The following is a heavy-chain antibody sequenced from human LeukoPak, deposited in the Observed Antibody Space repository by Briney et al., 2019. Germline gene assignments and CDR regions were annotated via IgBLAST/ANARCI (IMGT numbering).Heavy chain of an antibody. V-gene: IGHV1-8*01. D-gene: IGHD3-22*01. J-gene: IGHJ3*02. CDR2: MNPNSGNT. CDR1: GYTFTSYD. Sequence: ASVKVSCKASGYTFTSYDINWVRQATSQGLESMGWMNPNSGNTGYAQKFQGRVTMTRNTSISTAYMELSSLRSEDTAVYYCARLGFHYDSSGYSGYVDAFDIWGQGTMVTVSS. CDR3: ARLGFHYDSSGYSGYVDAFDI.